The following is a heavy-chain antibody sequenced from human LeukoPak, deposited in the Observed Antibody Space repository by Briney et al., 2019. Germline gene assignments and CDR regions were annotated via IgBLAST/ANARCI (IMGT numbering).Heavy chain of an antibody. CDR2: INPNGGSA. CDR1: GYTFASYY. D-gene: IGHD3-10*01. V-gene: IGHV1-46*01. CDR3: ARGMVRGVIRGSFDY. J-gene: IGHJ4*02. Sequence: ASVKVSCNTSGYTFASYYIHWVRQAPGQGPEWMGIINPNGGSAGYAQNFQGRVTMTRDTSTSTVYMELSSLRSEDTAVYYCARGMVRGVIRGSFDYWGQGTPVTVSS.